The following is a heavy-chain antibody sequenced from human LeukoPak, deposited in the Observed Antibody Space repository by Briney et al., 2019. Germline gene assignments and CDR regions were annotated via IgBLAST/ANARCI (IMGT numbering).Heavy chain of an antibody. Sequence: ASVKVSCKASGYTFTSYAMHWVRQAPGQRLEWMGWINAGNGNTKYSQKFQGRVTITRDASASTAYMELSSLRTEDTAVYYCGRDREYQLLLPFDPWGQGTLVTVSS. CDR1: GYTFTSYA. V-gene: IGHV1-3*01. CDR2: INAGNGNT. D-gene: IGHD2-2*01. J-gene: IGHJ5*02. CDR3: GRDREYQLLLPFDP.